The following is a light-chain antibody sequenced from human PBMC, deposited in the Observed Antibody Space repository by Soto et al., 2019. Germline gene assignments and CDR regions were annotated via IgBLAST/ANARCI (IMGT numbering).Light chain of an antibody. J-gene: IGKJ1*01. CDR1: QSVSSSY. CDR3: QQYGSSPRT. CDR2: GAS. Sequence: EIVLTQSPGTLSLSPGERATLSCRASQSVSSSYLAWYQQKPGQAPRLLIYGASSRATGIPDRFSGSGSGTDFTLTISRREPEVFAVYYCQQYGSSPRTLGQGTRGVIK. V-gene: IGKV3-20*01.